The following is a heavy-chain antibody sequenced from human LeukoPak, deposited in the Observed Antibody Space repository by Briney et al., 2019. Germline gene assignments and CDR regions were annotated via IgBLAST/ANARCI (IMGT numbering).Heavy chain of an antibody. D-gene: IGHD6-13*01. J-gene: IGHJ5*02. Sequence: PGGSLRLSCTASGFTFSSYAMRWVRRAPGKGLEWVAFISYEGSDKYYADSVKGRFTISRDNSKNTVYLQMNSLRPEDTAVYYCAKSKIPATVIPFDPWGQGSLVTVSS. CDR1: GFTFSSYA. CDR2: ISYEGSDK. CDR3: AKSKIPATVIPFDP. V-gene: IGHV3-30*04.